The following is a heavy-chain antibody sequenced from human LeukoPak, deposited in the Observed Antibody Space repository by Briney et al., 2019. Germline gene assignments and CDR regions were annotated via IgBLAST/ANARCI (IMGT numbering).Heavy chain of an antibody. Sequence: SETLSLTCTVSGVSTTNGIYYWAWIRQLPGKGLEWIGSVHNVGSTYYNLSLRSRVTMSIDTSKNQFSLRLNSVTAADTAVYYCARHAEYNSGWHFYLDHWGQGILVTVSS. D-gene: IGHD6-19*01. CDR1: GVSTTNGIYY. CDR3: ARHAEYNSGWHFYLDH. J-gene: IGHJ4*02. CDR2: VHNVGST. V-gene: IGHV4-39*01.